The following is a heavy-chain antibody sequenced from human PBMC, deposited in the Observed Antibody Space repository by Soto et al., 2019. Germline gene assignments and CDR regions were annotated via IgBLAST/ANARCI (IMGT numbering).Heavy chain of an antibody. CDR3: AREATIAARPDS. CDR2: IYYSGST. CDR1: GGSISSGDYY. J-gene: IGHJ4*02. V-gene: IGHV4-30-4*01. Sequence: QVQLQESGPGLVKPSQTLSLTCTVSGGSISSGDYYWSWLRQPPGKGLEWIGYIYYSGSTYYNPSLKSRVXKXVXXSKNQFSLKLSSVTAADTAVYYCAREATIAARPDSWGQGTLVTVSS. D-gene: IGHD6-6*01.